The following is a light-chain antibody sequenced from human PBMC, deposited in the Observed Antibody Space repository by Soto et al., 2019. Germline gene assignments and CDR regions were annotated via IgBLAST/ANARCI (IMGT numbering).Light chain of an antibody. Sequence: EIVMTQSPATLSVSPGERATLSCSASQSVSSNLAWYQQKPGQAPRLLIYGASTRATGIPARFSGSGSVTEFTLTISSLQSEDFVVDYCQQYNNWPPLTFGGGTKVEIK. CDR1: QSVSSN. CDR2: GAS. CDR3: QQYNNWPPLT. J-gene: IGKJ4*01. V-gene: IGKV3-15*01.